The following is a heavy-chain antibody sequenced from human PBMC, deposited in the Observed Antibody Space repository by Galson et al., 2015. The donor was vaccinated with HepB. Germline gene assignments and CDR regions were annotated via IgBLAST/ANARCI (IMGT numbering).Heavy chain of an antibody. CDR1: GDSVSNHSAA. CDR3: GRTSGSYFPFNY. Sequence: CAISGDSVSNHSAAWNWIRQSPSRGLEWLGRTYYRSKWYNDYGISIKSRITINPDTSKNQFSLQLNSVTPEDTAVYYCGRTSGSYFPFNYWGQGTLVTVSS. J-gene: IGHJ4*02. CDR2: TYYRSKWYN. V-gene: IGHV6-1*01. D-gene: IGHD1-26*01.